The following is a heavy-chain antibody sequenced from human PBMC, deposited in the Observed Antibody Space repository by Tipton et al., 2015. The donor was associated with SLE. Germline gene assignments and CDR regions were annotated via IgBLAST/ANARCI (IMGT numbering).Heavy chain of an antibody. Sequence: QSGPEVKRPGASVKVSCKASGYTFTSYGISWVRQAPGQGLEWMGWISAYNGNINYAQKLQGRVTMTTDTSTSTAYMELRSLRSDDTAVYYCARGKSARDFWSGYPFDPWGQGTLVTVSS. CDR1: GYTFTSYG. CDR2: ISAYNGNI. CDR3: ARGKSARDFWSGYPFDP. D-gene: IGHD3-3*01. V-gene: IGHV1-18*01. J-gene: IGHJ5*02.